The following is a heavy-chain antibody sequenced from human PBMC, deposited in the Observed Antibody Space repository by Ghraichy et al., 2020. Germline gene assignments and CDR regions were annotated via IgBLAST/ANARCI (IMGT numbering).Heavy chain of an antibody. V-gene: IGHV4-31*03. J-gene: IGHJ4*02. CDR2: IYYSGST. CDR1: GGSISSGGYY. CDR3: ARASVTTWVSDY. Sequence: SQTLSLTCTVSGGSISSGGYYWSWIRQHPGKGLEWIGYIYYSGSTYYNPSLKSRVTISVDTSKNQFSLKLSSVTAADTAVYYCARASVTTWVSDYWGQGTLVTVSS. D-gene: IGHD4-17*01.